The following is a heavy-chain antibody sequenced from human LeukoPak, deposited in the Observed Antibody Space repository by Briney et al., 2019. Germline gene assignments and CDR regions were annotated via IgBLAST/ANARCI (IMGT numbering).Heavy chain of an antibody. CDR1: GYSFTSYW. V-gene: IGHV5-51*01. CDR2: IYPGDSDT. Sequence: GESLKISCKGSGYSFTSYWIAWVRQMPGKGLEWMGIIYPGDSDTRYSPSFQGQVTIAADKSISTAYLQWSSLKASDTAMYYCARHDTAKGDYWGQGTLVTASS. J-gene: IGHJ4*02. D-gene: IGHD5-18*01. CDR3: ARHDTAKGDY.